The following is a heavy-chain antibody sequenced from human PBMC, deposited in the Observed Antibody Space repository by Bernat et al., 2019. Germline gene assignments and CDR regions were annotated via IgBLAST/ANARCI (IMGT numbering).Heavy chain of an antibody. CDR3: ARAALRALYDFWSGLHFDI. Sequence: QVQLVQSGAEVKKPGASVKVSCKASGYTLTSYTIHWVRQAPGQRLEWMGWINPGNGKTEYSQKFQGRVTITTDTSTSTAYMELSSLRSEDTAVYYCARAALRALYDFWSGLHFDIWGQGTMVTVSS. D-gene: IGHD3-3*01. CDR2: INPGNGKT. CDR1: GYTLTSYT. V-gene: IGHV1-3*01. J-gene: IGHJ3*02.